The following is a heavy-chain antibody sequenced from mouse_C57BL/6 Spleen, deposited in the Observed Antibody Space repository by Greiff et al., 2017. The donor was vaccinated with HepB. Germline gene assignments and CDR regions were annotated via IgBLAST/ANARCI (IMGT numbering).Heavy chain of an antibody. D-gene: IGHD3-2*02. J-gene: IGHJ3*01. CDR2: IYPRDGST. Sequence: QVQLQQSAAELVKPGASVKISCKVSGYNFTDHTIHWMKQRPEQGLEWIGYIYPRDGSTKYNEKFKGKATLTADKSSRTAYMQLDSLTSEYSAVYFCASSKTAQATPFAYWGQGTLVTVSA. CDR3: ASSKTAQATPFAY. CDR1: GYNFTDHT. V-gene: IGHV1-78*01.